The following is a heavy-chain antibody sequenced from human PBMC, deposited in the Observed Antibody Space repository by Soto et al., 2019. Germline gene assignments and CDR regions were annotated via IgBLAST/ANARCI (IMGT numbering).Heavy chain of an antibody. D-gene: IGHD6-19*01. CDR2: IIPILGIA. V-gene: IGHV1-69*02. CDR3: ARRPSGYSSGKNAFDI. CDR1: GGTFSSYT. J-gene: IGHJ3*02. Sequence: SVKVSCKASGGTFSSYTISWVRQAPGQGLEWMGRIIPILGIANYAQKFQGRVTITADKSTSTAYMELSSLRSEDTAVYYCARRPSGYSSGKNAFDIWGQGTMVTVSS.